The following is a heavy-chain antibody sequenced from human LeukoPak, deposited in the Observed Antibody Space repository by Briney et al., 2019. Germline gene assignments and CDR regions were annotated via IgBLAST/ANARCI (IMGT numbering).Heavy chain of an antibody. Sequence: PSETLSLTCAVYGGSFSGYYWSWIRQPPGKGLEWIGEINHSGSTNYNPSLKSRVTISVDTSKNQFSLKLSSVTAADTAVYYCARGYPVLRFLEWLEHYYYYYGMDVWGQGTTVTVSS. V-gene: IGHV4-34*01. J-gene: IGHJ6*02. CDR2: INHSGST. CDR1: GGSFSGYY. CDR3: ARGYPVLRFLEWLEHYYYYYGMDV. D-gene: IGHD3-3*01.